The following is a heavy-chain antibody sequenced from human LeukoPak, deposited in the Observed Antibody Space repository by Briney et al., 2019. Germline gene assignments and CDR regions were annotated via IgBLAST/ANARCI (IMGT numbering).Heavy chain of an antibody. CDR2: IYYSGST. CDR3: ASLDCTNGVCQRAYYYYMDV. CDR1: GGSISSSSYY. D-gene: IGHD2-8*01. Sequence: SETLSLTCTVSGGSISSSSYYWGWIRQPPGKGLEWIGSIYYSGSTYYNPSLKSRVTISVDTSKNQFSLKLSSVTAADTAVYYCASLDCTNGVCQRAYYYYMDVWGKGTTVTVSS. J-gene: IGHJ6*03. V-gene: IGHV4-39*01.